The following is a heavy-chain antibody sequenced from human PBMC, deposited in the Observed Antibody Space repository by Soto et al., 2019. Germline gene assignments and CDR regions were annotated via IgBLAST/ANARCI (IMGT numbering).Heavy chain of an antibody. J-gene: IGHJ5*02. CDR3: ARSVGISSWYGNWFDP. D-gene: IGHD6-13*01. V-gene: IGHV4-59*01. CDR2: IYYSGST. Sequence: LSLTCTVSGGSISSYYWNWIRQPPGKGLEWIGYIYYSGSTNYNPSLQSRVTISVDTSKNQFSLKLSSVTAADTAMYYCARSVGISSWYGNWFDPWGQGTLVTVSS. CDR1: GGSISSYY.